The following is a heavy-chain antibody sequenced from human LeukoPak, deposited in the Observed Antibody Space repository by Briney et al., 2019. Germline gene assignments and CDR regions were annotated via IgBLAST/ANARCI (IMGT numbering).Heavy chain of an antibody. Sequence: ASVKVSCKASGYTFTSYDISWVRQAPGQGLEWMGLISAYNGNTNYAQKLPGRVTMTTDTSTSTAYMELRSLSSDDTAVYYCAREPTPSSWYRLDPEYFQHWGQGTLVTVSS. CDR1: GYTFTSYD. CDR2: ISAYNGNT. D-gene: IGHD6-13*01. CDR3: AREPTPSSWYRLDPEYFQH. V-gene: IGHV1-18*04. J-gene: IGHJ1*01.